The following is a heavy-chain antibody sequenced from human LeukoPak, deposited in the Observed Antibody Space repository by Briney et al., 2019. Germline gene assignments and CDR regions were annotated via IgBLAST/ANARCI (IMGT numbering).Heavy chain of an antibody. CDR2: ISYDGSNK. CDR3: ARRADYYDSSGYYVNWFDP. D-gene: IGHD3-22*01. J-gene: IGHJ5*02. Sequence: GGSLRLSCAASGFTFSSYGMHWVRQAPGKGLEWVAVISYDGSNKYYADSVKGRFTISRDNSKNTLYLQMNSLRAEDTAVYYCARRADYYDSSGYYVNWFDPWGQGTLVTVSS. CDR1: GFTFSSYG. V-gene: IGHV3-30*03.